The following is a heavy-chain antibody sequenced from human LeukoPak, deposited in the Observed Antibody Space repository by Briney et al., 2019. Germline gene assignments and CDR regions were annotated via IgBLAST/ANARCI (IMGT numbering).Heavy chain of an antibody. D-gene: IGHD2-15*01. CDR3: ARSGGYCSGGRCYNFDS. CDR2: IDSETT. CDR1: GGSISSGSYY. V-gene: IGHV4-30-2*01. J-gene: IGHJ4*02. Sequence: PSETLSLTCTVSGGSISSGSYYWSWIRQPPGKGLEWIGYIDSETTHYNPSLKSRVTISVDRSKNQFSLRLASVTAADTAVFYCARSGGYCSGGRCYNFDSWGQGTLVTVSS.